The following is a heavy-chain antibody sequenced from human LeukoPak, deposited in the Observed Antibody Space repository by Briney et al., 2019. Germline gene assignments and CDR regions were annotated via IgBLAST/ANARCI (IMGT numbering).Heavy chain of an antibody. Sequence: SETLSLTCAVYGGSFSGYYWSWIRQPPGKGLEWIGEINHSGSTNYNPSLKSRVTISVDTSKNQFSLKLSSVTAADTAVYYCARRITMVRGVKYYYYMDVWGKGTTVTV. CDR2: INHSGST. CDR1: GGSFSGYY. V-gene: IGHV4-34*01. J-gene: IGHJ6*03. CDR3: ARRITMVRGVKYYYYMDV. D-gene: IGHD3-10*01.